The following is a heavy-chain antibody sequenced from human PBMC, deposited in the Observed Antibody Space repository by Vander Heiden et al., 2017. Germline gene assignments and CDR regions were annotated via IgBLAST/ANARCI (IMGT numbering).Heavy chain of an antibody. CDR3: AKDIEGVVRGVIDY. V-gene: IGHV3-9*01. J-gene: IGHJ4*02. Sequence: EVQLVESGGGLVQPGRSLRLSCAASGFTFDDYAMHWFRQAPGKGLEWVSGISWNSGSIGYADSVKGRFTISRDNAKNSLYLQMNSLRAEDTALYYCAKDIEGVVRGVIDYWGQGTLVTVSS. CDR2: ISWNSGSI. CDR1: GFTFDDYA. D-gene: IGHD3-10*01.